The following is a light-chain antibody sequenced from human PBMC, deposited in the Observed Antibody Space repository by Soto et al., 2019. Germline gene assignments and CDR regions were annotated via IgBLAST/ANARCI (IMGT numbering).Light chain of an antibody. J-gene: IGKJ3*01. CDR3: QQGNNWPIFT. CDR2: GAS. CDR1: QSVSSN. V-gene: IGKV3-15*01. Sequence: EIMMTQSPATLSVSPGERATLSCWASQSVSSNLAWYQQRPGQAPRLLIYGASTRAAGIPARFSGSGSGTDFTLTISGLQSEDSAVYYCQQGNNWPIFTFGPGTKVDIK.